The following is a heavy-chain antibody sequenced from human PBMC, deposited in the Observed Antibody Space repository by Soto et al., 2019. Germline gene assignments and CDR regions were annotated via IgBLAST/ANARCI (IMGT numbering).Heavy chain of an antibody. CDR1: GFTFSTYP. J-gene: IGHJ4*02. CDR2: ISGSGGST. V-gene: IGHV3-23*01. Sequence: EVQLLESGGGLVQPGGSLRLSCAASGFTFSTYPMTWVRQAPGKGLEWVSTISGSGGSTYYADSVKGRFTISRDNSKNTLYLQMNSLRAEDTAVYYCATNPAVPATGIFDYWGQGTLVTVSS. D-gene: IGHD2-15*01. CDR3: ATNPAVPATGIFDY.